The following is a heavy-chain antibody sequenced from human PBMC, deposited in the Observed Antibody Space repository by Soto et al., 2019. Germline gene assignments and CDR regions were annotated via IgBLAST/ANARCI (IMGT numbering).Heavy chain of an antibody. D-gene: IGHD3-10*01. J-gene: IGHJ6*02. V-gene: IGHV4-61*01. CDR1: GGSVSSGSYY. CDR2: IYYSGST. CDR3: ARDSHIAMNRGGYYYYAMDV. Sequence: QVQLQESGPGLMKPSETLSLTCTVSGGSVSSGSYYWSWIRQPPGKGLEWIGYIYYSGSTNYNPSLTSRVTISVDTSKNQFSLKLSSVTAADTAVYYCARDSHIAMNRGGYYYYAMDVWGQGTTVTVSS.